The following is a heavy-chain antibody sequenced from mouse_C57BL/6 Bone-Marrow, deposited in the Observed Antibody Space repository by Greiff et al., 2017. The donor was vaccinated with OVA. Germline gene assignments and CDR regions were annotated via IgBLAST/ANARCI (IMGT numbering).Heavy chain of an antibody. V-gene: IGHV1-64*01. Sequence: QVQLQQPGAELVKPGASVKLSCKASGYTFTSYWMHWVKQRPGQGLEWIGMIHPNSGSTNYNEKFKSKATLTVDKSSSTAYMQLISLTSEDSAVYYCARRYSLGYFDVWGTGTTVTVAS. D-gene: IGHD2-14*01. CDR2: IHPNSGST. CDR3: ARRYSLGYFDV. CDR1: GYTFTSYW. J-gene: IGHJ1*03.